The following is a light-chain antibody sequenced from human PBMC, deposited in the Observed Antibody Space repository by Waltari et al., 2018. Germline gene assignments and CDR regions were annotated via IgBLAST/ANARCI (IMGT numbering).Light chain of an antibody. V-gene: IGKV3-20*01. CDR3: QQYGTSPWP. CDR2: GAS. J-gene: IGKJ1*01. Sequence: EIVLTQSPGTLSLSPGERATLSCRASQSVSSNYLAWFQQKPGQAPRLLIYGASSRATGIPDRFSGSGSGTDFTLTISRLEPEDFAMYYCQQYGTSPWPFGQGTKVEIK. CDR1: QSVSSNY.